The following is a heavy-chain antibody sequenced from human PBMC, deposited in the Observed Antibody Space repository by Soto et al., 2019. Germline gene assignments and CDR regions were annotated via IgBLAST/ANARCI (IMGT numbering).Heavy chain of an antibody. J-gene: IGHJ6*02. V-gene: IGHV3-33*01. Sequence: QVQLVESGGGVVQPGRSLRLSCAASGFTFSSYGMHWVRQAPGKGLEWVAVIWYDGSKKYYADSVKGRFTISRDKAKNTLYLQMNILRAEATAVYYCASEYCSGGRGYYYGMDGWGQGTTVTVSS. CDR1: GFTFSSYG. CDR2: IWYDGSKK. CDR3: ASEYCSGGRGYYYGMDG. D-gene: IGHD2-15*01.